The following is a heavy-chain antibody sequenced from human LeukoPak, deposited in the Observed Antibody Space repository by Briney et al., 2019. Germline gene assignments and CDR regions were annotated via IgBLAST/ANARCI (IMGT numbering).Heavy chain of an antibody. CDR1: GGSISTSSYY. J-gene: IGHJ4*02. V-gene: IGHV4-61*05. CDR3: ARAQYMITFGGVIVTNYFDY. Sequence: SETLSLTCTVSGGSISTSSYYWGWIRQPPGKGLEWIGYIYYSGSTNYNPSLKSRVTISVDTSKNQFSLKLSSVTAADTAVYYCARAQYMITFGGVIVTNYFDYWGQGTLVTVSS. CDR2: IYYSGST. D-gene: IGHD3-16*02.